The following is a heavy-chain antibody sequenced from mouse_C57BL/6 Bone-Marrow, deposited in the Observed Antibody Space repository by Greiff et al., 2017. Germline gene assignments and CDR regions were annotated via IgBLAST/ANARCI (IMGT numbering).Heavy chain of an antibody. D-gene: IGHD4-1*01. J-gene: IGHJ2*01. CDR1: GYTFTSYG. CDR2: IYPRSGNT. CDR3: ADWDEGVYFDY. Sequence: VKLQESGAELARPGASVKLSCKASGYTFTSYGISWVKQRTGQGLEWIGEIYPRSGNTYYNEKFKGKATLTADKSSSTAYMELRSLTSEDSAVYFCADWDEGVYFDYWGQGTTLTVSS. V-gene: IGHV1-81*01.